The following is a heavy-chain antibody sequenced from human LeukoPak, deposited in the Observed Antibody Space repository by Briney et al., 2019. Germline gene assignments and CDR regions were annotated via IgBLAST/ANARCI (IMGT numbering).Heavy chain of an antibody. J-gene: IGHJ4*02. D-gene: IGHD1-26*01. CDR2: IYHSGST. CDR3: ARDDGSYYGTLFDY. Sequence: SETLSLTCAVSGYSISSGYYWGWIRQPPGKGLEWIGSIYHSGSTYCNPSLKSRVTISVDTSKNQFSLKLSSVTAADTAVYYCARDDGSYYGTLFDYWGQGTLVTVSS. V-gene: IGHV4-38-2*02. CDR1: GYSISSGYY.